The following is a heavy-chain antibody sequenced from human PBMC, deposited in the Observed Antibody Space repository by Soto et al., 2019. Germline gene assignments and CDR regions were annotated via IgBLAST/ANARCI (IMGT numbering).Heavy chain of an antibody. CDR2: ISSGGGSK. V-gene: IGHV3-48*03. CDR1: GFTFSNYE. J-gene: IGHJ2*01. CDR3: ARLRLAAPTGWHFDL. Sequence: PGGTLRLSCVGSGFTFSNYEMTSVRQAPGKGPLWVSSISSGGGSKYFAAPVKGRVSISRDNAKNSLFLDMNNLRGEDTALYYCARLRLAAPTGWHFDLWGRGTLVTVSS. D-gene: IGHD4-17*01.